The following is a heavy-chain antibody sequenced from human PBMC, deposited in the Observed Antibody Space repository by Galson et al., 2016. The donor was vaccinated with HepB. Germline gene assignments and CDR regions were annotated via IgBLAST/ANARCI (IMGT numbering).Heavy chain of an antibody. CDR2: INPSGGST. D-gene: IGHD3-16*02. Sequence: SCKASGYTFISYYLHWVRQAPGQGLEWMGIINPSGGSTSYAQKFQGRVTMTRDTSTSTAYMELSSLRSEDTAVYYCARERYYDYVWGSYRYYYGMDVWGQGTTVTVAS. CDR3: ARERYYDYVWGSYRYYYGMDV. V-gene: IGHV1-46*01. J-gene: IGHJ6*02. CDR1: GYTFISYY.